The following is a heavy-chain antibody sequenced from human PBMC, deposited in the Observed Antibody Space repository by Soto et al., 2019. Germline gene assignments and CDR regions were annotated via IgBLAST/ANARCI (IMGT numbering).Heavy chain of an antibody. Sequence: EVQVLESGGGLVQPGGSLRLSCAATGFTFSDFAMSWVRQAPGKGLEWVSRIYGGGNGPHYADSVKGRVTISRXNSKXXLXLQMNSLRAEDTAVYYCAKMEGMDPWAYSFDYWGQGTLVTVSS. CDR3: AKMEGMDPWAYSFDY. CDR2: IYGGGNGP. CDR1: GFTFSDFA. V-gene: IGHV3-23*01. J-gene: IGHJ4*02. D-gene: IGHD2-2*03.